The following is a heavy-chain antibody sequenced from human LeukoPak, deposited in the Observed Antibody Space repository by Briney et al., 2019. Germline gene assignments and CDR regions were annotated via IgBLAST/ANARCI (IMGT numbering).Heavy chain of an antibody. D-gene: IGHD6-13*01. Sequence: ASVKVSCKASGYTFTIYGISWVRQAPGQGLEWMGWISAYNGNTNYAQKLQGRVTMTTDTSTSTAYMELRSLRSDDTAVYYCARDRRIAAAGTDFDYWGQGTLVTVSS. CDR2: ISAYNGNT. CDR3: ARDRRIAAAGTDFDY. J-gene: IGHJ4*02. CDR1: GYTFTIYG. V-gene: IGHV1-18*01.